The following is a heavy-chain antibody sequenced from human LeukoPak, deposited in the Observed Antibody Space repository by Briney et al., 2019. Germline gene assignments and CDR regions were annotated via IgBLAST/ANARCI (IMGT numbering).Heavy chain of an antibody. V-gene: IGHV4-59*11. CDR1: GGSISSHY. CDR2: IYYSGST. J-gene: IGHJ4*02. Sequence: SETLSLTCTVSGGSISSHYWSWIRQPPGKGLEWIGYIYYSGSTYYNPSLASRITISVDTSKTHFSLNLNSVTAADTAVYYCERGLYNTGNPSPANWGQGTLVTVSS. CDR3: ERGLYNTGNPSPAN. D-gene: IGHD1-14*01.